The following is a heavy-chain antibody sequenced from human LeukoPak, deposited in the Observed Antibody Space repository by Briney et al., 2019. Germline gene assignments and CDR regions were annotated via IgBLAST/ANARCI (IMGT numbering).Heavy chain of an antibody. D-gene: IGHD3-3*01. V-gene: IGHV3-21*01. CDR2: ISSSSGYI. J-gene: IGHJ4*02. Sequence: GGSLRLSCAASGITFNTYTMNWVRQAPGKGLEWVSSISSSSGYIYYAASVKGRFTISRDNAKNSLYLQMNRLRAEDTAVYYCAREYGQGLYYDFWRRDFDYWGQGTLVTVSS. CDR1: GITFNTYT. CDR3: AREYGQGLYYDFWRRDFDY.